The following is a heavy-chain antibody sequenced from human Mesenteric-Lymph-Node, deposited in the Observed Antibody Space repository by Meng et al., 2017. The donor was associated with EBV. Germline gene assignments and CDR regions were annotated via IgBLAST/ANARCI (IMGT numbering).Heavy chain of an antibody. V-gene: IGHV4-4*02. CDR1: GGSISSINW. CDR2: IYHSGST. CDR3: SKAEGGTYPPFDS. J-gene: IGHJ4*02. D-gene: IGHD1-7*01. Sequence: QVQQAGAGSGMTVGTRSLTCAVSGGSISSINWLTWVRQPPGKGLEWIGEIYHSGSTNYNPSLKSRVTISVDKSKNQFSLKLICGTAADTAIYYCSKAEGGTYPPFDSWGQGTLVTVSS.